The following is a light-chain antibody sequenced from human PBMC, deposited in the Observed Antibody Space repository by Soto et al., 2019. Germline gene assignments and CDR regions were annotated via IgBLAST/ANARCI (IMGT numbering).Light chain of an antibody. V-gene: IGLV2-14*03. CDR2: DVG. J-gene: IGLJ1*01. Sequence: QSALTQPASVSGSPGESNTISCTGTSSDVGGYNSVSWYQHHPGKAPKLMLYDVGDRPSGVSYRFSGSKSGNTASLTISGLHAADEADYFCSSFTSSMTNVFGSGTKLTVL. CDR3: SSFTSSMTNV. CDR1: SSDVGGYNS.